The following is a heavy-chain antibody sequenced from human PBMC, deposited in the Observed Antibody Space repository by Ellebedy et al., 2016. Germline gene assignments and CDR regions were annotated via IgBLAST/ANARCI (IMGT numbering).Heavy chain of an antibody. Sequence: SETLSLTCAVYGGSFSGYYWSWIRQPPGKGLEWIGEINHSGSTNYNPSLKSRVTISVDTSKNQFSLKLSSVTAADTAVYYCARRAAAGNMYNWFDPWGQGTLVTVSS. CDR2: INHSGST. CDR3: ARRAAAGNMYNWFDP. V-gene: IGHV4-34*01. D-gene: IGHD6-13*01. J-gene: IGHJ5*02. CDR1: GGSFSGYY.